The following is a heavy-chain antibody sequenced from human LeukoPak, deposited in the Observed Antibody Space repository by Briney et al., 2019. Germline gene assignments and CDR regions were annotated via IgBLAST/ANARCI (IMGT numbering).Heavy chain of an antibody. CDR2: ITGSGAET. Sequence: QPGGPLRLSCAASGLTFSSYAMSWVRQAPGKGLEWVSSITGSGAETNSADAVKGRFTISRDNSKNTLYLQMNTLRAEDTAVYYCAKGPHIRTMWLFDSWGQGSLVTVSS. CDR1: GLTFSSYA. CDR3: AKGPHIRTMWLFDS. V-gene: IGHV3-23*01. J-gene: IGHJ4*02. D-gene: IGHD1-14*01.